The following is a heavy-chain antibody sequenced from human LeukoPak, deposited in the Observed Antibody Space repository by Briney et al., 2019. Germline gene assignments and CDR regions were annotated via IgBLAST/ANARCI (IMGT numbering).Heavy chain of an antibody. V-gene: IGHV1-8*01. Sequence: GASVKVSCKASGYTFTSYDINWVRQATGQGLEWMGWMNPNSGSTGYAQKFQGRVTMTRNTSISTAYMELSSLRSEDTAVYYCARGSYCSSTSCHNWFDPWGQGTLVTVSS. CDR1: GYTFTSYD. J-gene: IGHJ5*02. CDR3: ARGSYCSSTSCHNWFDP. D-gene: IGHD2-2*01. CDR2: MNPNSGST.